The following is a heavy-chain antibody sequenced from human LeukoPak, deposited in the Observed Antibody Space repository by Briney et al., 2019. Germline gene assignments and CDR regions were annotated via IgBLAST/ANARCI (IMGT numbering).Heavy chain of an antibody. D-gene: IGHD3-22*01. CDR3: AAEAAYYYDSRDAFDV. Sequence: SVKVSCKASGFTFTSSAVQWVRQARGQRLEWIGWIVVGSGNTNYAQKIQERVTITRDMSTSLVYMELSSLRSEDTAVYYCAAEAAYYYDSRDAFDVWGQGTMVTVSS. CDR1: GFTFTSSA. J-gene: IGHJ3*01. CDR2: IVVGSGNT. V-gene: IGHV1-58*01.